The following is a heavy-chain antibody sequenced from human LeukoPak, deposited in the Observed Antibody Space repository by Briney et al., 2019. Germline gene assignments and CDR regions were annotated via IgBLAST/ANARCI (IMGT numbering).Heavy chain of an antibody. V-gene: IGHV4-61*02. CDR2: IYTSGST. D-gene: IGHD3-22*01. Sequence: SETLSLTCTVSGGSISSGTYYWSWIRQPAGKGLEWIGRIYTSGSTNYNPSLKSRVTISVDTSKNQFSLKLSSVTAADTAVYFCARQPPDTASFDYWGQGTLVTVSS. CDR1: GGSISSGTYY. J-gene: IGHJ4*02. CDR3: ARQPPDTASFDY.